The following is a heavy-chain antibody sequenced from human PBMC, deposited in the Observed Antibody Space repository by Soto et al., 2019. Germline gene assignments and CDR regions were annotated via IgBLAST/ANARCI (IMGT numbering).Heavy chain of an antibody. CDR1: GFTFSSYA. V-gene: IGHV3-23*01. D-gene: IGHD3-16*02. Sequence: EVQLXXSGGGLVQXXXXLXLSCAASGFTFSSYAMSWVRQAPGKGLEXVSAISGSGGSTYYADPVKGRFTXSXXXTKXXXXXXXXXXXXXXXXXXXXXXXXRXXXXXXGSXRXVXXDVWGKGXTVTVSS. CDR2: ISGSGGST. J-gene: IGHJ6*03. CDR3: XXXXRXXXXXXGSXRXVXXDV.